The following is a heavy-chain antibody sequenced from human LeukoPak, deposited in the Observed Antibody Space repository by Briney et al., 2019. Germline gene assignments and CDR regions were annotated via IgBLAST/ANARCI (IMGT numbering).Heavy chain of an antibody. CDR3: TRDGWEPE. Sequence: PGGSLRPSCAASGFTFSSYAMSWVRQAPGKGLEWVSAISGSANSIYYADSVKGRFTISRDNAKNSLYLQMNSLRTEDTAVYYCTRDGWEPEWGQGTLVTVSS. V-gene: IGHV3-23*01. D-gene: IGHD1-14*01. J-gene: IGHJ4*02. CDR1: GFTFSSYA. CDR2: ISGSANSI.